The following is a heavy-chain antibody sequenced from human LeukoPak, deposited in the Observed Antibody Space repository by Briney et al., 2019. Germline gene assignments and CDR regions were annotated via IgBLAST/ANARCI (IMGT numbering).Heavy chain of an antibody. D-gene: IGHD3-22*01. CDR1: GFTFSSYA. Sequence: PGGSLRLSCAASGFTFSSYAMSWVRQARGKGLEGVSAISGSGGSTYYADSVKGRFTISRDNSKNTLYLQMNSLRAEDTAVYYCANPIPMIVVLGTFQHWGQGTLVTVSS. J-gene: IGHJ1*01. CDR3: ANPIPMIVVLGTFQH. CDR2: ISGSGGST. V-gene: IGHV3-23*01.